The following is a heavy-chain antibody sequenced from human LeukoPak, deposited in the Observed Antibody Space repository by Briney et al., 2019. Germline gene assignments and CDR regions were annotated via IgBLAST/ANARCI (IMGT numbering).Heavy chain of an antibody. CDR1: GYTFTGYY. J-gene: IGHJ5*02. V-gene: IGHV1-2*02. D-gene: IGHD6-19*01. Sequence: ASVKVSCKASGYTFTGYYMHWVRQAPGQGLEWMGWINPNSGGTNYAQKFQGRVTMTRDTSISTAYMELSRLRSDDTAVYYCASSSSGWYENWFDPWGKGTLVTVSS. CDR3: ASSSSGWYENWFDP. CDR2: INPNSGGT.